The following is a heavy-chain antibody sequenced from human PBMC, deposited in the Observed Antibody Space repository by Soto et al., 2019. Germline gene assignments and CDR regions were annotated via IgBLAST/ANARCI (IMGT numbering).Heavy chain of an antibody. V-gene: IGHV4-59*01. J-gene: IGHJ5*02. CDR2: IYYSGST. CDR1: GGSISRYY. CDR3: ARGVEENWFDP. Sequence: PSETLSLTCTVSGGSISRYYWSWIRQPPGKGLEWIGYIYYSGSTNYNPSLKSRVTISVDTSKNQFSLKLSSVTAADTAVYYCARGVEENWFDPWGQGTLVTVSP. D-gene: IGHD2-15*01.